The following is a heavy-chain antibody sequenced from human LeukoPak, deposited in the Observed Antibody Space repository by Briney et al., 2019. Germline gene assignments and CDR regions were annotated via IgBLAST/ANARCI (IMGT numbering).Heavy chain of an antibody. Sequence: SETLSLTCTVSGGSISSGSYYWSWIRQPAGKGLEWIGRIYTSGSTNYNPSLKSRVTISVDTSKNQFSLKLSSVTVADTAVYYCAREGEGSGSYYNHWFDPWGQGTLVTVSS. CDR2: IYTSGST. CDR3: AREGEGSGSYYNHWFDP. D-gene: IGHD3-10*01. V-gene: IGHV4-61*02. J-gene: IGHJ5*02. CDR1: GGSISSGSYY.